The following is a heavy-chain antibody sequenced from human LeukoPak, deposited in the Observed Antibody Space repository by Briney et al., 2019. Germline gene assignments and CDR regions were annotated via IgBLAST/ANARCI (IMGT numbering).Heavy chain of an antibody. D-gene: IGHD6-13*01. Sequence: GGSLRLSCVASGFTFSSYAMSWVRQAPGKGLEWVSAISGSGGSTYYADSVKGRFTISRDNSKNTLYLQMNSLRAEDTAVYYCAKDQSIAAAGLLNWFDPWGQGTLVTVSS. CDR3: AKDQSIAAAGLLNWFDP. CDR2: ISGSGGST. CDR1: GFTFSSYA. J-gene: IGHJ5*02. V-gene: IGHV3-23*01.